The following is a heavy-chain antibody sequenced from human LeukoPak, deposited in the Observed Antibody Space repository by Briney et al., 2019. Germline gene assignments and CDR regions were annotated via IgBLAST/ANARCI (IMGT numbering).Heavy chain of an antibody. J-gene: IGHJ4*02. CDR3: TTDQYLLWFGELLSREDY. V-gene: IGHV3-15*01. CDR2: IKSKTDGGTT. D-gene: IGHD3-10*01. CDR1: GFTFSNAW. Sequence: GGSLRLSCAASGFTFSNAWMSWVRQAPGKGLEWVGRIKSKTDGGTTDYAAPVKGRFTISRDDSKNTLYLQMNSLKTEDTAVYYCTTDQYLLWFGELLSREDYWGQGTLVTVSS.